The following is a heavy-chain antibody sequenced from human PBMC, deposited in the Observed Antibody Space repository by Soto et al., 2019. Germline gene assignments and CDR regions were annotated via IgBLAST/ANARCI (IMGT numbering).Heavy chain of an antibody. V-gene: IGHV4-59*01. CDR1: GFSFSSYY. Sequence: PSETLSLTCTVSGFSFSSYYWSWIRQPPGKGLEWVGYIYYSGSTNYNPSPKSQVTISEDTTKNQYSLKLSSVTAADPAVYYCARSTPRDHHNWFDPWGQGTLVTVSS. J-gene: IGHJ5*02. CDR3: ARSTPRDHHNWFDP. D-gene: IGHD2-15*01. CDR2: IYYSGST.